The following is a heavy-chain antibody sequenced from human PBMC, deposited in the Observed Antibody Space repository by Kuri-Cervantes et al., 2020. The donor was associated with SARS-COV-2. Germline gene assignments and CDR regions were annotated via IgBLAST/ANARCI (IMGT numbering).Heavy chain of an antibody. D-gene: IGHD3-9*01. CDR1: GGSISSYY. Sequence: SETLSLTCTVSGGSISSYYWGWIRQPPGKGLEWIGSIYYSGSTYYNPSLKSRVTISVDTSKNQFSLKLSSVTAADTAVYYCARHVWPGILTPIYYFDYWGQGTLVTVSS. V-gene: IGHV4-39*01. CDR2: IYYSGST. J-gene: IGHJ4*02. CDR3: ARHVWPGILTPIYYFDY.